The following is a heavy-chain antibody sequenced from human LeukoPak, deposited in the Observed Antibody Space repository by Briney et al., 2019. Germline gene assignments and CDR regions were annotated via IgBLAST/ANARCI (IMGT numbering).Heavy chain of an antibody. J-gene: IGHJ6*02. CDR3: ARGLTNYYGSGTYYLSGGMDV. CDR1: GGSFSGYY. V-gene: IGHV4-34*01. CDR2: INHSGST. Sequence: PSETLSLTCAVYGGSFSGYYWSWIRQPPGKGLEWIGEINHSGSTNYNPSLKSRVTISVDTSKNQFSLKLSSVTAADTAFYYCARGLTNYYGSGTYYLSGGMDVWGQGTTVTVSS. D-gene: IGHD3-10*01.